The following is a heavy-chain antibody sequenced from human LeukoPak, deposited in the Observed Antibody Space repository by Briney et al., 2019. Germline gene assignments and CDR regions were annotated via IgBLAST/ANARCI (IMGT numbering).Heavy chain of an antibody. CDR1: GGSFSGYY. CDR3: ARGQSTTRYYYGMDV. V-gene: IGHV4-34*01. Sequence: PSETLSLTCAVYGGSFSGYYWSWIRQPPGKGLEWIGEINHSGSTNYNPSLKSRVTISVDTSKNQFSLKLSSVTAADTAVYYCARGQSTTRYYYGMDVWGQGTTITVSS. J-gene: IGHJ6*02. CDR2: INHSGST. D-gene: IGHD1-7*01.